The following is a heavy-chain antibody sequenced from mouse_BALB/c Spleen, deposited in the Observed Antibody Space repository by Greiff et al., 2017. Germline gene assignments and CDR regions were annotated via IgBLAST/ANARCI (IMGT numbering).Heavy chain of an antibody. CDR2: ISYSGST. Sequence: EVQLQESGPSLVKPSQTLSLTCSVTGYSITSGYWNWIRKFPGNKLEYMGYISYSGSTYYNPSLKSRISITRDTSKNQYYLQLNSVTTEDTATYYCARFGATVVARAMDYWGQGTSVTVSS. J-gene: IGHJ4*01. V-gene: IGHV3-8*02. D-gene: IGHD1-1*01. CDR1: GYSITSGY. CDR3: ARFGATVVARAMDY.